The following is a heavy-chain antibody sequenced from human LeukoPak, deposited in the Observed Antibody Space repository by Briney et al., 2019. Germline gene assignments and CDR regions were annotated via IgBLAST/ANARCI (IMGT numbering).Heavy chain of an antibody. V-gene: IGHV3-30*18. CDR2: ISYDGSNK. Sequence: GGSLRLSCAASGFTFSSYGMHWVRQAPGKGLEWVAAISYDGSNKYYADSVKGRFTISRDNSKNMLYLQMNSLRAEDTAVYYCAKAAVYSINWTPFDDWGLGTLVTVSS. CDR1: GFTFSSYG. D-gene: IGHD6-13*01. J-gene: IGHJ4*02. CDR3: AKAAVYSINWTPFDD.